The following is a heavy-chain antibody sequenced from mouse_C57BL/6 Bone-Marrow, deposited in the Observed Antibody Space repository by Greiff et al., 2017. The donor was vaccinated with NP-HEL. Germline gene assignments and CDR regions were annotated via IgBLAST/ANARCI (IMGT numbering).Heavy chain of an antibody. J-gene: IGHJ1*03. CDR3: ARHGGYDYDWYFDV. V-gene: IGHV5-2*01. CDR1: EYEFPSHD. Sequence: EVKLMESGGGLVQPGESLKLSCESNEYEFPSHDMSWVRKTPEKRLELVAAINSDGGSTYYPDTMERRSIISRDNTKKTLYLEMSSLRSEDTALYYCARHGGYDYDWYFDVWGTGTTVTVSS. CDR2: INSDGGST. D-gene: IGHD2-4*01.